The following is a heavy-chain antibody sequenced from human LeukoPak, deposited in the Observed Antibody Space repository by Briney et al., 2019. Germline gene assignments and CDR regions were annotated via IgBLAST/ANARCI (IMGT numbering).Heavy chain of an antibody. CDR3: AKAAVYSSSWTPFDD. Sequence: PGGSLRLSCAASGFTFSSYGMHWVRQAPGKGLEWVAFIRYDGSNKYYADSVKGRFTNSRDNSKNMLYLQMNSLRAEDTAVYYCAKAAVYSSSWTPFDDWGQGTLVTVSS. J-gene: IGHJ4*02. V-gene: IGHV3-30*02. CDR2: IRYDGSNK. D-gene: IGHD6-13*01. CDR1: GFTFSSYG.